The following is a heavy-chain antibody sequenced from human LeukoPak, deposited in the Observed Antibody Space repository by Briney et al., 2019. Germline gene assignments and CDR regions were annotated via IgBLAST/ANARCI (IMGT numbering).Heavy chain of an antibody. CDR1: GYTFTSYG. V-gene: IGHV1-18*01. D-gene: IGHD1-26*01. Sequence: ASVKVSCKASGYTFTSYGISWVRQAPGQGLEWMGWISAYNGNTNYAQKLHGRVTMTTDTSTSTAYMELRSLRSDDTAVYYCARDPQRYSGSYYGMDNWFDPWGQGTLVTVSS. J-gene: IGHJ5*02. CDR3: ARDPQRYSGSYYGMDNWFDP. CDR2: ISAYNGNT.